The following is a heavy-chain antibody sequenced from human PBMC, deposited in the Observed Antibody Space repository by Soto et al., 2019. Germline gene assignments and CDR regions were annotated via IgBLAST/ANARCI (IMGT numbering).Heavy chain of an antibody. Sequence: SETLSLTCAVYGGSFSGYYWSWIRQPPGKGLEWIGEINHSGSTNYNPSLKSRVTISVDTSKNQFSLKLSSVTAADTAVYYCARGRRGYYDYVWGSYRLDYWGQGTLVTVSS. CDR3: ARGRRGYYDYVWGSYRLDY. D-gene: IGHD3-16*02. J-gene: IGHJ4*02. V-gene: IGHV4-34*01. CDR1: GGSFSGYY. CDR2: INHSGST.